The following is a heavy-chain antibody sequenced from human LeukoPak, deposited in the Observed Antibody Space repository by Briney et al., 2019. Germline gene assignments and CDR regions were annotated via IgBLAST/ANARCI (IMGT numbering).Heavy chain of an antibody. Sequence: SVKVPCKASGGTFSSYAISWVRQAPGQGLEWMGRIIPILGIANYAQKFQGRVTITADKSTSTAYMELSSLRSEDTAVYYCARLNSGLATIPDYWGQGTLVTVSS. J-gene: IGHJ4*02. CDR2: IIPILGIA. CDR1: GGTFSSYA. D-gene: IGHD5-12*01. V-gene: IGHV1-69*04. CDR3: ARLNSGLATIPDY.